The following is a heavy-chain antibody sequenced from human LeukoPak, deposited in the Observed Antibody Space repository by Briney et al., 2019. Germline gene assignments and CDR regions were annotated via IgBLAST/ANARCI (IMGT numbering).Heavy chain of an antibody. J-gene: IGHJ3*02. V-gene: IGHV3-30*02. Sequence: LPGGSLRLSCAASGFSFSSYGMHWVRQAPGKGLEWVAYIQYDGSNEQYADSVKGRFSISRDSSKNILNLQMNSMRAEDTAVYYCARDRDAFDIWGQGTMVTVSS. CDR3: ARDRDAFDI. CDR2: IQYDGSNE. CDR1: GFSFSSYG.